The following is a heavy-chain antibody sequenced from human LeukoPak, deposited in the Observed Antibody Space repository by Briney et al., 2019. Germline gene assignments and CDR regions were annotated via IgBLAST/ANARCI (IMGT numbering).Heavy chain of an antibody. Sequence: SVKVSCKASGGTFSSYAISWVRQAPGQGLEWMGRIIPIFGTANYAQKFQGRVTITTDESTSTAYMELSSLRSEDTAVYYCARYCSGASCYYAFDIWGQGTMVTVSS. CDR2: IIPIFGTA. V-gene: IGHV1-69*05. CDR3: ARYCSGASCYYAFDI. J-gene: IGHJ3*02. D-gene: IGHD2-15*01. CDR1: GGTFSSYA.